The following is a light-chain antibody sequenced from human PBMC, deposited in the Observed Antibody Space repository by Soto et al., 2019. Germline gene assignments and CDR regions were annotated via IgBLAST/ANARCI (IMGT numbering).Light chain of an antibody. CDR1: QSVSSSY. CDR2: GAS. J-gene: IGKJ1*01. V-gene: IGKV3-20*01. CDR3: QQYGSSPRT. Sequence: EIVLTQSPGTLSLSPGERATLSCRASQSVSSSYLAWYQQKPGQAPRLLIYGASSRATGIPDRFSGSESGTAFTLTISRLEPEDLAVYYCQQYGSSPRTFGQGTKVEIK.